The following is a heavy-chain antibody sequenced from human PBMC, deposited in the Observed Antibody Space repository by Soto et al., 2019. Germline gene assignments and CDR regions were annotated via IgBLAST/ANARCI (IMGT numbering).Heavy chain of an antibody. CDR1: GYTFTSYD. D-gene: IGHD4-17*01. CDR2: INPNSGNT. J-gene: IGHJ6*03. Sequence: VKVSCKASGYTFTSYDINWVRQATGQGLEWMGWINPNSGNTGYAQKFQGRVTMTRNTSISTAYMELSSLRSEDTAVYYCASLSTVLDYMDVWGKGTTVTVSS. CDR3: ASLSTVLDYMDV. V-gene: IGHV1-8*01.